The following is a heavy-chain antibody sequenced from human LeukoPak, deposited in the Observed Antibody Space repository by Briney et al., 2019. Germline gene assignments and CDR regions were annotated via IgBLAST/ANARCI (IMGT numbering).Heavy chain of an antibody. Sequence: NTSQTLSLTCAVSGGSMSHGGYSWSWIRQPPGKGLEWIGYIYYSGSTNYNPSLKSRVTISVDTSKNQFSLKLSSVTAADTAVYYCARRAPQQLVPPDAFDIWGQGTMVTVSS. CDR1: GGSMSHGGYS. J-gene: IGHJ3*02. CDR2: IYYSGST. D-gene: IGHD6-13*01. CDR3: ARRAPQQLVPPDAFDI. V-gene: IGHV4-30-4*07.